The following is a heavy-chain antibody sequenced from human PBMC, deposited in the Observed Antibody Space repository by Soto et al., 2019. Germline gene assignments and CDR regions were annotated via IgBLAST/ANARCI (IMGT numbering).Heavy chain of an antibody. CDR2: IKGSGSNA. CDR3: GRGLRLQFVI. V-gene: IGHV3-23*01. CDR1: GFSFSPYA. J-gene: IGHJ1*01. D-gene: IGHD3-16*01. Sequence: GGSQTLSSVTSGFSFSPYAMIWVRQAPGKGLEWVSGIKGSGSNAYYADSVKGRFTISRDNSRNTMFLQMKSLRAEDAAIYFCGRGLRLQFVIWGRRTLVTVSS.